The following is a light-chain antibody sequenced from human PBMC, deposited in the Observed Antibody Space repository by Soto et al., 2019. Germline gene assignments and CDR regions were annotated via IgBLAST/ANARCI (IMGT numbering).Light chain of an antibody. J-gene: IGLJ1*01. CDR3: SSYTSSSTYV. Sequence: QSALTQPASVSGSPGQSITISCTGTSSDIGAYNYVSWNQQHPGKAPKLMIYEVSNRPSGVSNRFSGSKSGNTASLTISGLQAEDEDDYYCSSYTSSSTYVFGTGTKLTVL. CDR1: SSDIGAYNY. V-gene: IGLV2-14*01. CDR2: EVS.